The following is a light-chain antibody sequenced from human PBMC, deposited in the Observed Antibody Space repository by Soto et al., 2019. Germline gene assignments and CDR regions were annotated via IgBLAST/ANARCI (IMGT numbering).Light chain of an antibody. Sequence: EIVMTESPATLSVSPGERFTLSCRASQSVRSNLAWYQQKPGQAPRLLIYEASTRATGVPARFSGSGSGTEFTLTISSLQSEDFAVYYYQQHNVWPATFGQGTKVVIK. CDR2: EAS. CDR1: QSVRSN. CDR3: QQHNVWPAT. V-gene: IGKV3-15*01. J-gene: IGKJ1*01.